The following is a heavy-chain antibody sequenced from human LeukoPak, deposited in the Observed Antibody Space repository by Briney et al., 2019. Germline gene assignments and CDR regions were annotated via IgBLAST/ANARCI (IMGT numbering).Heavy chain of an antibody. Sequence: SETLSLTCTVSGGSISSYYWSWIRQPAGKGLEWIGRIYTSGSTNYNPSLKSRVTMSVDTSKNQFSLKLSSVTAADTAVYYCARVESGYSPMSEGMGVWGQGTTVTASS. D-gene: IGHD3-22*01. V-gene: IGHV4-4*07. CDR1: GGSISSYY. CDR3: ARVESGYSPMSEGMGV. J-gene: IGHJ6*02. CDR2: IYTSGST.